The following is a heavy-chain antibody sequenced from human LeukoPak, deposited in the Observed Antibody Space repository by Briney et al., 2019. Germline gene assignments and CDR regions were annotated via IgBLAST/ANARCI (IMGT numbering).Heavy chain of an antibody. J-gene: IGHJ3*02. V-gene: IGHV3-53*01. D-gene: IGHD6-13*01. CDR2: IYSGGST. CDR1: GFTFSSYA. Sequence: PGGSLRLSCAASGFTFSSYAMSWVRQAPGKGLEWVSVIYSGGSTYYADSVKGRFTISRDNSKNTLYLQMNSLRAEDTAVYYCASTRMAAAGDAFDIWGQGTMVTVSS. CDR3: ASTRMAAAGDAFDI.